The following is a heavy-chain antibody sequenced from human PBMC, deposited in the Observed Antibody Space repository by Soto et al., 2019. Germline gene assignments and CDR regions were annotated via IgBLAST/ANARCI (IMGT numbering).Heavy chain of an antibody. J-gene: IGHJ4*02. CDR2: IDPSDSYT. CDR3: AVGRITYYYDSSGYPADY. V-gene: IGHV5-10-1*01. CDR1: GYSFTIYW. Sequence: GESLKISWKGSGYSFTIYWISWVRQMPGKGLEWMGRIDPSDSYTNYSPSFQGHVTISADKSISTAYLQWSSLKASDTAMYYCAVGRITYYYDSSGYPADYWGQGTLVTVSS. D-gene: IGHD3-22*01.